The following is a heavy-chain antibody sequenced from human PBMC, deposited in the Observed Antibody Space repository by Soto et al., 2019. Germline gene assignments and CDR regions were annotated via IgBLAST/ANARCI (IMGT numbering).Heavy chain of an antibody. Sequence: EVQLVESGGGLVKPGGSLRLSCAASGFTFSSYSMNWVRQAPGKGLEWVSSISSSSSYIYYADSVKGRFTISRDNAKNSLYLQMNSLRAEDTAVYYCARDRGSSWYLEIYYYGMDVWGQGTTVTVSS. D-gene: IGHD6-13*01. CDR2: ISSSSSYI. CDR1: GFTFSSYS. CDR3: ARDRGSSWYLEIYYYGMDV. J-gene: IGHJ6*02. V-gene: IGHV3-21*01.